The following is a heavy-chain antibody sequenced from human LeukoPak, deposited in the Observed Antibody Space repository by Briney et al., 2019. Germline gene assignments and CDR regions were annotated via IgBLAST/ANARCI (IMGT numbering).Heavy chain of an antibody. Sequence: SQTLSLTCTVSGGSISSGDYYWSWIRQPPGKGLEWIGYIYYSGSTYYNPSLKSRVTISVDTSKNQFSLELSSVTAADTAVYYCAIYCSGGSCSYTNWFDPWGQGTLVTVSS. CDR2: IYYSGST. CDR1: GGSISSGDYY. D-gene: IGHD2-15*01. V-gene: IGHV4-30-4*01. J-gene: IGHJ5*02. CDR3: AIYCSGGSCSYTNWFDP.